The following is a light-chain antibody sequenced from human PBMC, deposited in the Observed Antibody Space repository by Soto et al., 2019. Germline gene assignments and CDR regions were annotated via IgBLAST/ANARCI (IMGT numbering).Light chain of an antibody. CDR2: AAS. CDR3: QKYDSAPLT. V-gene: IGKV1-27*01. J-gene: IGKJ4*01. CDR1: QAISDY. Sequence: DIQMTQSPSSLSASVGDRVSITCGASQAISDYLAWYQQKPGKVPKLMIYAASTLQSGVPSRFSGSGSGTDFTLTISSLQPEDVATYYCQKYDSAPLTFGGGTRVELK.